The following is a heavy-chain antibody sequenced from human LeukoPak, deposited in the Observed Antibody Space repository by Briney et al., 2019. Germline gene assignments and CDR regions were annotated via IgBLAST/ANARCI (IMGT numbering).Heavy chain of an antibody. CDR1: GFTFGDYD. D-gene: IGHD2-15*01. CDR3: AKARGFCSGGSCYNPFDP. V-gene: IGHV3-23*01. J-gene: IGHJ5*02. CDR2: ISGSGGST. Sequence: GGSLRLSCAASGFTFGDYDMHWVRQAPGKGLEWVSGISGSGGSTYYADSVKGRFTISRDNSKNTLYVQMNSLRAEDTAVYYCAKARGFCSGGSCYNPFDPWGQGTLVTVSS.